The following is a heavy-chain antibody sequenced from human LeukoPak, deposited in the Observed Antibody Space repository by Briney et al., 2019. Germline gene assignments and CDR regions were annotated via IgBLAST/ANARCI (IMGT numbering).Heavy chain of an antibody. CDR2: ISVANGNT. CDR3: TPGGAGFSRYEY. J-gene: IGHJ4*02. D-gene: IGHD6-19*01. Sequence: ASVKVSCKISVNTLNTYAVTWVRQSPGEGLEWMGWISVANGNTNYAQKLKGRVTMTTDKSTSTTYMELRSLRSDDTAIYYCTPGGAGFSRYEYWGQGTVVTVST. CDR1: VNTLNTYA. V-gene: IGHV1-18*04.